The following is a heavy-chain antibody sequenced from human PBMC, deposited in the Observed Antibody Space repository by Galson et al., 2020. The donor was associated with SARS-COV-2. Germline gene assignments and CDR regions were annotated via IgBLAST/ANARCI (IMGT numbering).Heavy chain of an antibody. D-gene: IGHD2-8*02. J-gene: IGHJ3*02. CDR1: GYSISSVHS. CDR2: MYHRGNT. V-gene: IGHV4-38-2*02. Sequence: SETLSLTCTVSGYSISSVHSWGWIRQPPGKGLAWVGTMYHRGNTFYSASLKSRLTISVDTSKNQFSLRLTSVTAADTAMYYCAIPKPSLGYCTGDPCYLEAFDIWGQGTMVTVSS. CDR3: AIPKPSLGYCTGDPCYLEAFDI.